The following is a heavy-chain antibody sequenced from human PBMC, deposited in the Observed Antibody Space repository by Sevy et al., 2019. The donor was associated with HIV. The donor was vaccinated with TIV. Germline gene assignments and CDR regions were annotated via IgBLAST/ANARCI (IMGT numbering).Heavy chain of an antibody. D-gene: IGHD3-3*01. CDR2: ISSSGSTI. CDR1: GFTFSSYE. CDR3: ARDMTRTAYYDFWSGYYGGMDV. J-gene: IGHJ6*02. Sequence: GGSLRLSCAASGFTFSSYEMNWVRQAPGKGLEWVSYISSSGSTIYYADSVKGQFTISRDNAKNSLYLQMNSLRAEDTAVYYCARDMTRTAYYDFWSGYYGGMDVWGQGTTVTVSS. V-gene: IGHV3-48*03.